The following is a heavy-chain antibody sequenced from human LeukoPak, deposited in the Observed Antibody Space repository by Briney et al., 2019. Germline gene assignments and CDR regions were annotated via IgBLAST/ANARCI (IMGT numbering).Heavy chain of an antibody. V-gene: IGHV3-23*01. J-gene: IGHJ4*02. D-gene: IGHD2-15*01. CDR1: GFTFSNYA. Sequence: GGSLRLSCAASGFTFSNYAMNWVRQAPGKGLEWVSGISGSGSLTYYADSVKGRFTISRDNSKTTLYLQMNSLRVDDTAVYYCARDVSGHYCSGGSCYKGSLWGQGTLVTVSS. CDR2: ISGSGSLT. CDR3: ARDVSGHYCSGGSCYKGSL.